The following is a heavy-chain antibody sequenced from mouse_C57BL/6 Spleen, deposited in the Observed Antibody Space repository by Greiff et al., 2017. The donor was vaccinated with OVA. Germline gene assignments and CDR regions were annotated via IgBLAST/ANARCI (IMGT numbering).Heavy chain of an antibody. D-gene: IGHD2-3*01. CDR2: IDPETGGT. V-gene: IGHV1-15*01. Sequence: QVQLQQSGAELVRPGASVTLSCKASGYTFTDYEMHWVKQTPVHGLEWIGAIDPETGGTAYTQKFKGKAILTADKSSSTAYMELRSLTSEDSAVYYCTRDDGPYWYFDVWGTGTTVTVSS. CDR1: GYTFTDYE. J-gene: IGHJ1*03. CDR3: TRDDGPYWYFDV.